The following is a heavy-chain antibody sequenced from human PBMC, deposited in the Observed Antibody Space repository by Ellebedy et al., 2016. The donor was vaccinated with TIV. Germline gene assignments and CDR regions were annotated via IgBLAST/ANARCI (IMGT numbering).Heavy chain of an antibody. CDR2: INHSGST. D-gene: IGHD6-19*01. CDR1: GGSFSGYY. J-gene: IGHJ4*02. CDR3: ARGQSSGSEFDY. V-gene: IGHV4-34*01. Sequence: SETLSLTXAVYGGSFSGYYWSWIRQPPGKGLEWIGEINHSGSTNYSPSLKSRVTISVDTSKNQFSLKLSSVTAADTAVYYCARGQSSGSEFDYWGQGTLVTVSS.